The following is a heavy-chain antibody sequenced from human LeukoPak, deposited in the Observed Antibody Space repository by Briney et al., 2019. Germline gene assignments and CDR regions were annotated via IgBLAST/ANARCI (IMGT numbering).Heavy chain of an antibody. J-gene: IGHJ6*03. CDR2: INPSGGST. Sequence: ASVKVSCKASGYTFTSYYMHWVRQAPGQGLEWMGIINPSGGSTSYAQKFQGRVTMTRDMSTSTVYMELSSLRSEDTAVYYCARASGWYERGPDYYYYYMDLWGKGTTVTVSS. D-gene: IGHD6-19*01. V-gene: IGHV1-46*01. CDR3: ARASGWYERGPDYYYYYMDL. CDR1: GYTFTSYY.